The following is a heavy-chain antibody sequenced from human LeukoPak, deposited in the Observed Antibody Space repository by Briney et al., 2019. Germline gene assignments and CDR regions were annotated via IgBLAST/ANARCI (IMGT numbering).Heavy chain of an antibody. D-gene: IGHD6-13*01. Sequence: GGSLRLSCAASRFTFSSYEMNWVRQAPGKGLEWVSYISRSGSTIYYADSVKGRFTISRDNAKNSLYLQMNSLRAEDTAVYYCAGSWSPYDGFDIWGQGTMVSVSS. CDR1: RFTFSSYE. J-gene: IGHJ3*02. CDR2: ISRSGSTI. CDR3: AGSWSPYDGFDI. V-gene: IGHV3-48*03.